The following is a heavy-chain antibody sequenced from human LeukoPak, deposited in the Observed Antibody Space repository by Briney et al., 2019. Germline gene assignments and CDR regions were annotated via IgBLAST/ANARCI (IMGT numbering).Heavy chain of an antibody. CDR2: INAGNGNT. CDR3: AREGTIPTTDITMVRGVIMWPGGGSWFDP. J-gene: IGHJ5*02. V-gene: IGHV1-3*01. Sequence: GASVKVSCKASGGTFSSYAISWVRQAPGQRLEWMGWINAGNGNTKYSQKFQGRVTITRDTSASTAYMELSSLRSEDTAVYYCAREGTIPTTDITMVRGVIMWPGGGSWFDPWGQGTLVTVSS. CDR1: GGTFSSYA. D-gene: IGHD3-10*01.